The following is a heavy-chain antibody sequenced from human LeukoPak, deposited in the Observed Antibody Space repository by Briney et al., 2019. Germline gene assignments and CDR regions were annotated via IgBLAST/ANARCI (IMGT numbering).Heavy chain of an antibody. V-gene: IGHV3-11*01. D-gene: IGHD6-19*01. CDR1: GFTFSDYY. Sequence: GGSLRLSCAASGFTFSDYYMSWIRQAPGKGLEWVSYISSRGSPIYYADSVKGRFTISRDNDKNSLYLQMNSLRAEDTAVYYCARDPGSGWYHYYYGMDVWGQGTTVTVSS. CDR2: ISSRGSPI. J-gene: IGHJ6*02. CDR3: ARDPGSGWYHYYYGMDV.